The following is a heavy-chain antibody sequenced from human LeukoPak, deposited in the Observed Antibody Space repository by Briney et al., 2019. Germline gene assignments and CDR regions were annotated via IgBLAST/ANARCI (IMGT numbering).Heavy chain of an antibody. Sequence: SQTLSLTCAVSGAPISSGGYSWSWNRQPPGKGLEWIGYIYYSGGTYYNPSLKSRVSISVDTSKNQFSLRLSSVTAADTAVYYCASHSGGYAYWGQGTLVTVSS. D-gene: IGHD5-12*01. CDR1: GAPISSGGYS. CDR2: IYYSGGT. V-gene: IGHV4-30-4*07. J-gene: IGHJ4*02. CDR3: ASHSGGYAY.